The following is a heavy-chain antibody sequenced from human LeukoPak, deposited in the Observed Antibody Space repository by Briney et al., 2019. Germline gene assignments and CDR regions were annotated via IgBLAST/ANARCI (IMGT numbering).Heavy chain of an antibody. Sequence: GGSLRLSCAASGFTFSSMHWVRQVPGKGLEWVAVIWYDGSKEYYADSVKGRFTISRDNSKNTLYLQMNSLRAEDTAVYYCARDRCSGGSCDSGAEYFQHWGQGTLATVSS. CDR1: GFTFSS. V-gene: IGHV3-33*01. CDR2: IWYDGSKE. D-gene: IGHD2-15*01. CDR3: ARDRCSGGSCDSGAEYFQH. J-gene: IGHJ1*01.